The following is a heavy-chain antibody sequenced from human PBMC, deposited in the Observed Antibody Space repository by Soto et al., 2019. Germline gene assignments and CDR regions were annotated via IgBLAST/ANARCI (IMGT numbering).Heavy chain of an antibody. CDR3: VRDGGGSFFPFDL. V-gene: IGHV3-30*03. J-gene: IGHJ4*02. CDR1: GFTFSSYG. D-gene: IGHD2-15*01. CDR2: ISYDGSNK. Sequence: GGSLRLSCAASGFTFSSYGMHWVRQAPGKGLEWVAVISYDGSNKYYADSVKGRFTISRDNSKNTLYLHMTSLTVEDTATYYCVRDGGGSFFPFDLWGQGTMVTVAS.